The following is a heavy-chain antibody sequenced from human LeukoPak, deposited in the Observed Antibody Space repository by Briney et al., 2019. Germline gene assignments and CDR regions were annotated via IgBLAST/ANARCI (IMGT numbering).Heavy chain of an antibody. V-gene: IGHV3-21*01. CDR1: GFTFSSYS. CDR2: ISGSSSYI. D-gene: IGHD3-9*01. J-gene: IGHJ6*03. Sequence: GGSLRLSCAASGFTFSSYSMNWVRQAPGKGLEWVAAISGSSSYIYYADSVKGRFTISRDNAKNSLYLQMNSLRAEDTAVYYCARARYYDILTGYWGYYYYYMDVWGKGTTVTVSS. CDR3: ARARYYDILTGYWGYYYYYMDV.